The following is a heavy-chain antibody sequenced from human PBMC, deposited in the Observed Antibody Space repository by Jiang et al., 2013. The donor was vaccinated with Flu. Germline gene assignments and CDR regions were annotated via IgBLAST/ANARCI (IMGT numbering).Heavy chain of an antibody. CDR2: IYLDDSEA. Sequence: PGESLRISCKASGYSFTTYWIGWVRQMPGKGLEWMGIIYLDDSEARYSPSFQGQVTISADKSISTAYLQWSSLKASDTAMYYCASAGSGYVFDYWGQGTPGHRLL. CDR1: GYSFTTYW. CDR3: ASAGSGYVFDY. V-gene: IGHV5-51*01. J-gene: IGHJ4*02. D-gene: IGHD5-12*01.